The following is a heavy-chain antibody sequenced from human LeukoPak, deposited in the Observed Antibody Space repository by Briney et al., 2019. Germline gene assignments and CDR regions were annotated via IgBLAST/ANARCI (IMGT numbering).Heavy chain of an antibody. Sequence: GGSLRLSCAASGFTFSSYAMSWVRRAPGKGLEWVSSINSGSTYTYYTESVKGRFTVSRDNAKNSLFLQMNSLRAEDTAIYYCARSLTTLTYEGYWGQGTLVTVSS. J-gene: IGHJ4*02. D-gene: IGHD1-1*01. V-gene: IGHV3-21*01. CDR3: ARSLTTLTYEGY. CDR2: INSGSTYT. CDR1: GFTFSSYA.